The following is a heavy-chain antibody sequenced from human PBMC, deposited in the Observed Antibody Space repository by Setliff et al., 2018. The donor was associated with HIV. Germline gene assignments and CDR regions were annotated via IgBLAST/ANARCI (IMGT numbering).Heavy chain of an antibody. V-gene: IGHV3-23*01. CDR1: GFTFNTYA. CDR3: ARDLRSSHGSPNYFDY. Sequence: PGGSLRLSCAASGFTFNTYAMSWVRQAPGKGLEWVSVISGSGGSTFYADSVKGRFTISRDNAKNSLYLEMNSLRAEETAVYYCARDLRSSHGSPNYFDYWGRGALVTVSS. CDR2: ISGSGGST. J-gene: IGHJ4*02. D-gene: IGHD2-15*01.